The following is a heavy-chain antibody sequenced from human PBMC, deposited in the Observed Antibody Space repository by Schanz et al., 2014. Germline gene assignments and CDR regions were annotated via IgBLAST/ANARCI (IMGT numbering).Heavy chain of an antibody. CDR1: GGTFNSYT. V-gene: IGHV1-69*02. D-gene: IGHD4-17*01. Sequence: QVQLVQSGAEVKKPGSSMKVSCKASGGTFNSYTINWVRQAPGQGLEWMGRIIPSLGLAKYEQKFQDKVTITADTSTTTAYMELSGLRSEDTAVYYCARGYGDSPTDFWGQGTLXTVSS. J-gene: IGHJ4*02. CDR2: IIPSLGLA. CDR3: ARGYGDSPTDF.